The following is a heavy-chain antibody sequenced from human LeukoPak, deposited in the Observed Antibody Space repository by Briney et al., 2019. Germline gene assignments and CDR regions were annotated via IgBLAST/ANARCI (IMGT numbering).Heavy chain of an antibody. J-gene: IGHJ5*02. CDR1: RFTFSSYA. V-gene: IGHV4-59*01. CDR3: ARDRWFAP. CDR2: IYYNGIT. Sequence: GSLRLSCAATRFTFSSYAMSWIRQPPGKGLEWIGHIYYNGITNYNPSLKSRVTISIDTSNNQFFLELSSVTAADTAVYYCARDRWFAPWGQGTLVTVSS.